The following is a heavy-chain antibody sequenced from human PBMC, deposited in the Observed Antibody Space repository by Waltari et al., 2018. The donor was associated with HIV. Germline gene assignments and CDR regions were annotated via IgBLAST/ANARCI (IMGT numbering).Heavy chain of an antibody. CDR3: ARHDPGTYYYFDY. CDR1: GGSSNSYS. Sequence: QLQLQESGPGLVKPSETLSLTCSVSGGSSNSYSWGWIRQPPGKGLEWIGSIYYVGSTFYNSYLKSRLTISVDTSKNQFSLKLSSVTAADTAVYYCARHDPGTYYYFDYWGQGTLVTVSS. CDR2: IYYVGST. V-gene: IGHV4-39*01. D-gene: IGHD3-10*01. J-gene: IGHJ4*02.